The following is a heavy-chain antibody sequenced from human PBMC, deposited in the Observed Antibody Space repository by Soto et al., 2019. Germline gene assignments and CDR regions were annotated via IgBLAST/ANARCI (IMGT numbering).Heavy chain of an antibody. J-gene: IGHJ4*02. CDR2: IYYIGST. Sequence: SETLSLTCTVSGGSISSSSFYWGWIRQPPGKGLEWIGNIYYIGSTYYNPSLRSRVTISVDTSKNQFSLKLSSVTAADTAVYYCASDSGSYSRDYWGQGTLVTSPQ. V-gene: IGHV4-39*01. D-gene: IGHD6-19*01. CDR3: ASDSGSYSRDY. CDR1: GGSISSSSFY.